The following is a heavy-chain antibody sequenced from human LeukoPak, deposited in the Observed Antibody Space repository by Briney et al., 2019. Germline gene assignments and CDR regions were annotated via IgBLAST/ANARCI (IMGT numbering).Heavy chain of an antibody. J-gene: IGHJ5*02. D-gene: IGHD3-10*01. CDR2: INHSGST. CDR1: GGSFSGYY. CDR3: ARGRRITMVRGVKKLNWFDP. V-gene: IGHV4-34*01. Sequence: SETLSLTCAVYGGSFSGYYWSWIRQPPGKGLEWIGEINHSGSTNYNPSLKSRVTISVDTSKNQFSLKLSSVTAADTAVYYCARGRRITMVRGVKKLNWFDPWGQGTLVTVSS.